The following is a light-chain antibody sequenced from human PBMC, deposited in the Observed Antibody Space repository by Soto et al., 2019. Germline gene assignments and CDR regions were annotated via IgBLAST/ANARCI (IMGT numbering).Light chain of an antibody. CDR2: KAS. CDR1: QRISSW. V-gene: IGKV1-5*03. CDR3: QQDYSYPPI. J-gene: IGKJ4*01. Sequence: DIQMTQSPSTLSASVGDRVTITCRASQRISSWLAWYQQKPGKAPNLLIYKASSLESGFPSRFSGSGSGTEFTLTVSILQPDDFATYYCQQDYSYPPIFGGGTQVEIK.